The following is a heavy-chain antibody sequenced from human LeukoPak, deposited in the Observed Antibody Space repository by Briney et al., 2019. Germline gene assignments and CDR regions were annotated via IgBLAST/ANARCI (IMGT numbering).Heavy chain of an antibody. V-gene: IGHV1-69*05. J-gene: IGHJ6*03. Sequence: SVKVSCKASGGTFSSYAISWVRQAPGQGLEWMGGIIPIFGTANYAQKFQGRVTITTDESTSTAYMELSSLGSEDTAVYYCARVVRGSSGRRRGYYYYMDVWGKGTTVTVSS. CDR3: ARVVRGSSGRRRGYYYYMDV. CDR2: IIPIFGTA. CDR1: GGTFSSYA. D-gene: IGHD6-25*01.